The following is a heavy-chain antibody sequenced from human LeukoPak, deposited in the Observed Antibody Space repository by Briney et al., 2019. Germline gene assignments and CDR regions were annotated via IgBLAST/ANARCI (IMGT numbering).Heavy chain of an antibody. CDR1: GYSISSGYY. D-gene: IGHD2-2*01. V-gene: IGHV4-38-2*02. Sequence: NASETVSLTCAVSGYSISSGYYWGWIRQPPGKGLEWIGSIYHSGSTYYNPSLKSRVTISVDTSKNQFSLKLSSVTAADTAVYYCARDIVVVPAATYNWFDPWGQGTLVTVSS. J-gene: IGHJ5*02. CDR3: ARDIVVVPAATYNWFDP. CDR2: IYHSGST.